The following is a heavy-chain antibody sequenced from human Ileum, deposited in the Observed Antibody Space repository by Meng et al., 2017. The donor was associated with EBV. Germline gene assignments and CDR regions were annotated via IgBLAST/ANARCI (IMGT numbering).Heavy chain of an antibody. CDR2: IHHTEST. CDR1: GGSISSSNW. J-gene: IGHJ4*02. Sequence: VPRQASGPGLVKPSGPQSPTCAVSGGSISSSNWGSWVRQAPGKGLEWIGEIHHTESTNYNPSLKSRVTISVDKSKNQFSLKLSSVTAADTAVYYCARESYSDSSGYYSLDYWGQGSLVTVSS. V-gene: IGHV4-4*02. CDR3: ARESYSDSSGYYSLDY. D-gene: IGHD3-22*01.